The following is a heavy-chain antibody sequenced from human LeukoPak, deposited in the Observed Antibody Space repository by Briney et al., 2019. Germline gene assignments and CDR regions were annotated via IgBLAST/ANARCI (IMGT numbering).Heavy chain of an antibody. J-gene: IGHJ1*01. V-gene: IGHV1-46*01. CDR2: INPSGGST. D-gene: IGHD3-22*01. CDR1: GYTFTSYY. CDR3: ARDIARGYYYDSSGTFQH. Sequence: ASVKVSCKASGYTFTSYYMHWVRQAPGQGLEWMGIINPSGGSTSYAQKFQGRVTMTRDMSTSTVYMELSSLRSEDTAVYYCARDIARGYYYDSSGTFQHWGQGTLVTVSS.